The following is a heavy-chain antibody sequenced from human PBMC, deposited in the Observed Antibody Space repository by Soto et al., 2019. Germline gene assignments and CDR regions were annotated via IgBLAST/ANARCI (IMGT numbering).Heavy chain of an antibody. J-gene: IGHJ4*02. CDR3: ARDGSEDSSSWFHY. CDR1: GFTFSSYS. CDR2: ISSSSSYI. V-gene: IGHV3-21*01. Sequence: EVQLVESGGGLVKPGGSLRLSCAASGFTFSSYSMNWVRQAPGKGLEWVSSISSSSSYIYYADSVKGRFTISRDNAKNSLYLQMNILRAEDTAVYYCARDGSEDSSSWFHYWGQGTLVTVSS. D-gene: IGHD6-13*01.